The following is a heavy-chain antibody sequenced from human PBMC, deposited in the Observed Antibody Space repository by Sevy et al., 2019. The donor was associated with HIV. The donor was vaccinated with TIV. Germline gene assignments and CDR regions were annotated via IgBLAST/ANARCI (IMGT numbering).Heavy chain of an antibody. CDR2: INGRVGST. CDR1: GYSFSSYA. Sequence: GGSLRLSCVVSGYSFSSYAISWVRQAPGKGLEWVSTINGRVGSTYYADPVKGRFTKSRDNPKNTLFLQMINLRVDDTGIYYCARPSHRIATAASAFYDNWGQGTLVTVSS. D-gene: IGHD6-13*01. CDR3: ARPSHRIATAASAFYDN. V-gene: IGHV3-23*01. J-gene: IGHJ4*02.